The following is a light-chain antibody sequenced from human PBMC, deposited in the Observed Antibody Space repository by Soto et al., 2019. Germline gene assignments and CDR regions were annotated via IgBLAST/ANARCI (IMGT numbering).Light chain of an antibody. CDR3: QKYSSVPV. CDR1: QGIRNF. J-gene: IGKJ3*01. V-gene: IGKV1-27*01. CDR2: AAS. Sequence: DIQMTQSPTSLSASVGDRVTITCQASQGIRNFVAWYQQKPGKAPKLLIYAASTLQSGVPSRFSGSGSGTDFTLTSNSLQPEDVATYSCQKYSSVPVFGPGTKVEIK.